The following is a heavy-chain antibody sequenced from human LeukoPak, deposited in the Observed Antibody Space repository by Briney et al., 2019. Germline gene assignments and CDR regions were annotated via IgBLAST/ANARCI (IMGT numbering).Heavy chain of an antibody. V-gene: IGHV3-30-3*01. CDR1: GFTFSSYA. Sequence: PGGSLRLSCAASGFTFSSYAMHWVRQAPGKGLEWVAVISYDGSNKYYADSVKGRFTISRDNSKNTLYLQMNSLRAEDTAVYYCARVRLPYRPAWTQLWYDYWGQGTLVTVSS. J-gene: IGHJ4*02. CDR3: ARVRLPYRPAWTQLWYDY. CDR2: ISYDGSNK. D-gene: IGHD5-18*01.